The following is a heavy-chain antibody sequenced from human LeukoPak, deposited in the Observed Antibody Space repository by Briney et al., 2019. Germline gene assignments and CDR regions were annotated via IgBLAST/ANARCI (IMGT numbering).Heavy chain of an antibody. D-gene: IGHD6-13*01. CDR1: GYTFTSYD. CDR3: ARGDPLIAAAGTNWFDP. Sequence: ASVKVSCKASGYTFTSYDINWVRQAPGQGLEWMGIINPSGGSTSYAQKFQGRVTMTRDTSTSTVYMELSSLRSEDTAVYYCARGDPLIAAAGTNWFDPWGQGTLVTVSS. CDR2: INPSGGST. V-gene: IGHV1-46*01. J-gene: IGHJ5*02.